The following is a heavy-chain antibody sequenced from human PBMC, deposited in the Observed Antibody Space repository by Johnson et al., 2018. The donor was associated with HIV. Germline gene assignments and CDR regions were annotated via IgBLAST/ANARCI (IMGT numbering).Heavy chain of an antibody. CDR2: ISYDGSKK. D-gene: IGHD4-17*01. V-gene: IGHV3-30-3*02. CDR3: AKMVHGEPPWAFDI. J-gene: IGHJ3*02. Sequence: QVQLVESGGGVVQPGRSLRLSCAASAFTFSSYAIHWVRQAPGKGLEWVAVISYDGSKKYYADSVKGRFTISRDNAKNTLYLQMNSLRAEDTAVYYCAKMVHGEPPWAFDIWGQGTMVTVSS. CDR1: AFTFSSYA.